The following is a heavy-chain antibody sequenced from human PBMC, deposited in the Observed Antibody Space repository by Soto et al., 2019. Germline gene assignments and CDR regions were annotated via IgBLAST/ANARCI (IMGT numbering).Heavy chain of an antibody. D-gene: IGHD3-3*01. Sequence: SETLSLTCTVSGGSISSGGYYWSWIRQHPGKGLEWIGYIYYSGSTYYNPSLKSRVTISVDTSKNQFSLKLSSVTAADTAVYYCARAKILDYDFWSGPGGWFDPWGQGTLVTVSS. CDR2: IYYSGST. J-gene: IGHJ5*02. V-gene: IGHV4-31*03. CDR3: ARAKILDYDFWSGPGGWFDP. CDR1: GGSISSGGYY.